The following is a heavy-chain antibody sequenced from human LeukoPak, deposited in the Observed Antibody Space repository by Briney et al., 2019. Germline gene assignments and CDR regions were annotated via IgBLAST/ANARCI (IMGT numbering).Heavy chain of an antibody. J-gene: IGHJ4*02. CDR3: ARGDSGYDPNFDY. D-gene: IGHD5-12*01. V-gene: IGHV4-34*01. CDR1: GGSFSGYY. CDR2: INHSGST. Sequence: SETLSLTCAVYGGSFSGYYWSWIRQPPGKGLEWIGEINHSGSTNYNPSLKSRVTISVDTSKNQFSLKLSSVTAADTAVYYRARGDSGYDPNFDYWGQGTLVTVSS.